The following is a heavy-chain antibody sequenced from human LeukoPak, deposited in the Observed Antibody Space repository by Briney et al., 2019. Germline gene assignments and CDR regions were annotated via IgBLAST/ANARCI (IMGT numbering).Heavy chain of an antibody. CDR1: GYTFTSYG. V-gene: IGHV1-18*01. CDR3: ASFTRNGYYYYYYMDV. CDR2: ISAYNGNT. D-gene: IGHD1-14*01. J-gene: IGHJ6*03. Sequence: ASVKVSCKASGYTFTSYGISWVRQAPGQGLEWMGWISAYNGNTNYAQKLQGRVTMTTDTSTSTAYMELRSLRSEDTAVYYCASFTRNGYYYYYYMDVWGKGTTVTISS.